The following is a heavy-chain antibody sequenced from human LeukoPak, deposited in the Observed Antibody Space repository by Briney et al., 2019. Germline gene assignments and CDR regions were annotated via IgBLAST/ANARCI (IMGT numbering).Heavy chain of an antibody. Sequence: GGSLRLSCAASGFSFSTYWMSWVRQAPGKGLEWVANIKQDGSEKYYVDSVKGRFTISRDNAKNSLYLQMNSLRAEDTAVYSCARGPRYYYDSSGYSYFDYWGQGTLVTVSS. V-gene: IGHV3-7*01. CDR2: IKQDGSEK. CDR1: GFSFSTYW. CDR3: ARGPRYYYDSSGYSYFDY. D-gene: IGHD3-22*01. J-gene: IGHJ4*02.